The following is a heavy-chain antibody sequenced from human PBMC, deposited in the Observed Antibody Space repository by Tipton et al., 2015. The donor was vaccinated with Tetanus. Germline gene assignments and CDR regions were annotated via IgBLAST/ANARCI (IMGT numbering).Heavy chain of an antibody. CDR3: ARANYDSSKKGPFDS. J-gene: IGHJ4*02. CDR1: GGSISSYY. Sequence: TLSLTCTVSGGSISSYYWSWIRQPPGKGLEWIGYIYYSGSTNYNPSLKSRVTISVDTSKNQFSLKLSSVTAADTAVYYCARANYDSSKKGPFDSWGQGSLVIASS. D-gene: IGHD1-7*01. CDR2: IYYSGST. V-gene: IGHV4-59*01.